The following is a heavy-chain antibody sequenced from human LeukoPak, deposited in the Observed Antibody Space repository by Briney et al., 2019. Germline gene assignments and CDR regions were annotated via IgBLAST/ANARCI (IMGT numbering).Heavy chain of an antibody. CDR1: GYSFTSNY. V-gene: IGHV1-46*01. CDR2: INPSGGST. J-gene: IGHJ4*02. CDR3: ARDFGGSCYW. D-gene: IGHD2-15*01. Sequence: ASVEVSCKASGYSFTSNYIHWVRQAPGQGLEWMGIINPSGGSTSYAQKFQGRVTMTRDTSTSTVYMELSSLRSEDTAVYYCARDFGGSCYWWGQGTLVTVSS.